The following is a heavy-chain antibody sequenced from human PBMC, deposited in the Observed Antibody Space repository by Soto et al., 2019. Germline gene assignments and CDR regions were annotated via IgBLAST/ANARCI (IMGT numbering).Heavy chain of an antibody. V-gene: IGHV3-33*01. J-gene: IGHJ4*02. Sequence: PGGSLRLSCAASGFTFSSYGMHWVRQAPGKGLEWVAVIWYDVSNKYYADSVKGRFTISRDNSKNTLYLQMNSLRAEDTAVYYCAIGDEVVIKLFLRQYYFDYWGQGTLVTVSS. CDR2: IWYDVSNK. D-gene: IGHD3-22*01. CDR1: GFTFSSYG. CDR3: AIGDEVVIKLFLRQYYFDY.